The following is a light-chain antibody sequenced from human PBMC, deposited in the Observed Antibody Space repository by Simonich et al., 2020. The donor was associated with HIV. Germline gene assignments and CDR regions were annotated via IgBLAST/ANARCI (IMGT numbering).Light chain of an antibody. V-gene: IGKV1-39*01. CDR2: AAS. CDR3: QQSYSTPLFT. Sequence: DIQMTQSPSSLSASVGDRVTITCRASQSISSFLNWYQQKPGKAPKLLVYAASSLQSGVPSRFSGSGSGTDFTRTISRLQPEDFATYYCQQSYSTPLFTFGPGTKVDIK. CDR1: QSISSF. J-gene: IGKJ3*01.